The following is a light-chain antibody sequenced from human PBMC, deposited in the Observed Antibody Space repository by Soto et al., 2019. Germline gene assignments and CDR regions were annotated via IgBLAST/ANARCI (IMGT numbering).Light chain of an antibody. CDR2: GAS. CDR1: QSVSSSY. V-gene: IGKV3-20*01. CDR3: QQYGSSLAH. Sequence: EIVLTQSPGTLSLSPGERATLSCRASQSVSSSYLAWYQQKPGQAPGLLIYGASSRATGIPDRFSGSGSGTDFTLTISRLEPEDFAVYYCQQYGSSLAHFGGGTKVEIK. J-gene: IGKJ4*01.